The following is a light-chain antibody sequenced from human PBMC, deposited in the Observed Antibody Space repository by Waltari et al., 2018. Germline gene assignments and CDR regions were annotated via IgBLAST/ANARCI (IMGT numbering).Light chain of an antibody. CDR1: QSISSY. CDR2: AAS. CDR3: QQSYSTPPAT. J-gene: IGKJ2*01. V-gene: IGKV1-39*01. Sequence: DIQMTQSPSSLSASVGDRVTITCRASQSISSYLNWYQQKPGKAPKLLIYAASSLQSGVPSRVSGSGSGTDLTLTISSLQPEDLANYYCQQSYSTPPATFGQGTKLEIK.